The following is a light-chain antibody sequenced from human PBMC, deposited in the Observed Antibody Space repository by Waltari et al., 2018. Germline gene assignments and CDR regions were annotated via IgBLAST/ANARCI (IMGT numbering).Light chain of an antibody. J-gene: IGKJ5*01. Sequence: EVVMTQSPATLSVSPGERATLSCRASHGISDNLAWYQQKPGQAPRLLIYGAFTRATGIPARFTGRGSGTEFTLTISSLHSEDSAVYYCQQYNRWPPITFGQGTRLEIK. CDR3: QQYNRWPPIT. CDR1: HGISDN. V-gene: IGKV3-15*01. CDR2: GAF.